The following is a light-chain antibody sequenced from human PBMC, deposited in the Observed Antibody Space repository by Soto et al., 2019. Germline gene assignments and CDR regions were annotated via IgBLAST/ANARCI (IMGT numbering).Light chain of an antibody. Sequence: QLVLTQPPSASASLGASVTLTCTLSSGYRNYKVDWYQRRPGKGPRFVMRVGTGGIVASKGDGIPDRFSVLGSGLNRYLTIKNIQEEDESDYHCGADHGSGSNCVSNWVFGGGTKLTVL. V-gene: IGLV9-49*01. CDR1: SGYRNYK. CDR2: VGTGGIVA. CDR3: GADHGSGSNCVSNWV. J-gene: IGLJ3*02.